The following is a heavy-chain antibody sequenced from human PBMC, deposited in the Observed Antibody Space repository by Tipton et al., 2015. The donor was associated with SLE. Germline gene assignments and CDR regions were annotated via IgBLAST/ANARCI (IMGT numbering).Heavy chain of an antibody. CDR1: GYTFTGYY. CDR2: INPNSGGT. J-gene: IGHJ2*01. D-gene: IGHD5-12*01. CDR3: ARWSGYDGVWYIDL. Sequence: QLVQSGAEVKKPGASVKVSCKASGYTFTGYYMHWVRQAPGQGLEWMGRINPNSGGTNYAQKFQGRVTMTRDTSISTAYMDLSRLRSDDTAVYYCARWSGYDGVWYIDLWGRGTLVTVSS. V-gene: IGHV1-2*06.